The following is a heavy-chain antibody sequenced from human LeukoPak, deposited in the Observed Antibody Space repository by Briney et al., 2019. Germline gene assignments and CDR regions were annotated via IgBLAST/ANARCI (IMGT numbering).Heavy chain of an antibody. CDR3: ASGYYYDSSGMEW. V-gene: IGHV3-9*01. Sequence: PGGSLRLSCAASGFTFDDYAMHWVRQAPGKGLEWVSGISWNSGSIGYADSVKGRFTISRDNAKNSLYLQMNSLRAEDTALYYCASGYYYDSSGMEWWGQGTLVTVSS. CDR2: ISWNSGSI. CDR1: GFTFDDYA. D-gene: IGHD3-22*01. J-gene: IGHJ4*02.